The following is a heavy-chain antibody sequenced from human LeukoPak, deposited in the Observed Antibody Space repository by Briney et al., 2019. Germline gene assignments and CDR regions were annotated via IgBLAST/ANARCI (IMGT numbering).Heavy chain of an antibody. CDR1: GFTVSSNY. Sequence: GGSLRLPCAASGFTVSSNYMSWVRQAPGKGREWVSVIYSGGSTHYADSVKGRFTISRHNSKNTLYLQMNSLRAEDTAVYYSARGVSTDWGQGTLVTVSS. D-gene: IGHD2/OR15-2a*01. CDR3: ARGVSTD. V-gene: IGHV3-66*01. CDR2: IYSGGST. J-gene: IGHJ4*02.